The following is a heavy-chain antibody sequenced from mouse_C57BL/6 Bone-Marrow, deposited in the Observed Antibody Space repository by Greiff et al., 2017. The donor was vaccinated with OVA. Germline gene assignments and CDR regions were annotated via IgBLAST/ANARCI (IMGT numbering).Heavy chain of an antibody. D-gene: IGHD2-1*01. CDR3: TTPNYYGNYGGFY. CDR2: IDPENGDT. Sequence: VQLQQSGAELVRPGASVKLSCTASGFNIKDDYMHWVKQRPEQGLEWIGWIDPENGDTEYASQFPGKATITADTYSNTAFLQLSSLTAEDTAVYYGTTPNYYGNYGGFYWGQGTTLTVSS. CDR1: GFNIKDDY. V-gene: IGHV14-4*01. J-gene: IGHJ2*01.